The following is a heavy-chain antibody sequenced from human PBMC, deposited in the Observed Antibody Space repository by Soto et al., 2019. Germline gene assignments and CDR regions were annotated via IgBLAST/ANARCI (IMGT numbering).Heavy chain of an antibody. CDR2: TYYRSKWYN. CDR3: ARDPGYSFAFDV. Sequence: PSQTLSLTCAISGDSVSSNTAAWNWIRQSPSRGLEWLGRTYYRSKWYNEYAPTLKSRITINPDTFRNQFSLQLESVSPEDTALYYCARDPGYSFAFDVWGHGTTVTVSS. V-gene: IGHV6-1*01. D-gene: IGHD2-15*01. CDR1: GDSVSSNTAA. J-gene: IGHJ6*02.